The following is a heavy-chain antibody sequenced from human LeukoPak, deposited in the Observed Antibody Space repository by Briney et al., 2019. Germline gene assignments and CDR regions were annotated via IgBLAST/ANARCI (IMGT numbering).Heavy chain of an antibody. J-gene: IGHJ3*02. CDR2: IYYSGST. CDR3: ATSDGVVTAIRDAFDI. D-gene: IGHD2-21*02. Sequence: SETLSLTCTVSGGSISSYYWSWIRQPPGKGLEWIGYIYYSGSTNYNPSLKSRVTISVDTSKNQFSLKLSSVTAADTAVYYCATSDGVVTAIRDAFDIWGQGTMVTVSS. CDR1: GGSISSYY. V-gene: IGHV4-59*08.